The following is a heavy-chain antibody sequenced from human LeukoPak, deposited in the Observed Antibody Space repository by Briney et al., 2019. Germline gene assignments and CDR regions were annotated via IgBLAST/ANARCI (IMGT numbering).Heavy chain of an antibody. CDR3: ARSGYCSGGSCYYNWFDP. J-gene: IGHJ5*02. CDR1: GYTFTGYY. Sequence: ASVQVSCKASGYTFTGYYMHWLRQPPGRGLEWMGWINPNSGDTNYAQKSQSRVTMARDTSISTAYMELSRLRSDDTAVYYCARSGYCSGGSCYYNWFDPWGQGTLVTVSS. V-gene: IGHV1-2*02. CDR2: INPNSGDT. D-gene: IGHD2-15*01.